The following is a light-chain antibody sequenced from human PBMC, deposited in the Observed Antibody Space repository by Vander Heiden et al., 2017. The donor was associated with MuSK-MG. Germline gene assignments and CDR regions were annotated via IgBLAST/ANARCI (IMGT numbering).Light chain of an antibody. Sequence: SSVLPQSPPVSVPPAGPARLTCGGANIVRKSVKWYQQKAGQAPVLVIYYDDERRSGSPEGGSGSNSEKTATMTINRVEAGEEADDYCKVWETTGNSCYVFGEGTKVTVL. CDR3: KVWETTGNSCYV. CDR2: YDD. V-gene: IGLV3-21*01. CDR1: NIVRKS. J-gene: IGLJ1*01.